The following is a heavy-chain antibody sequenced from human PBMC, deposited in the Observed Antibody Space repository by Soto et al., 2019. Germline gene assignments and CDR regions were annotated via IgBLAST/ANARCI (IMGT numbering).Heavy chain of an antibody. CDR2: ISGSGGST. V-gene: IGHV3-23*01. J-gene: IGHJ4*02. CDR1: GFPFSSYA. CDR3: AKVQRGIVVVPAAPFDY. Sequence: SLRLSCAASGFPFSSYAMSWVRQAPGKGLEWVSAISGSGGSTYYADSVKGRFTISRDNSKNTLYLQMNSLRAEDTAVYYCAKVQRGIVVVPAAPFDYWGQGTLVTVSS. D-gene: IGHD2-2*01.